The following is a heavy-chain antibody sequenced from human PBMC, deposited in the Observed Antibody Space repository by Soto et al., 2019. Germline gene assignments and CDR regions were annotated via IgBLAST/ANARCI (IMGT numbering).Heavy chain of an antibody. CDR1: GGSISSYY. V-gene: IGHV4-59*01. CDR3: ARGQCSSASCFYFDY. J-gene: IGHJ4*02. Sequence: SETLSLTCPVAGGSISSYYWSWIRQPPGKGLEWNGYIYYSGSTNYNPSLKSRVTISVDTSKNQFSLKLSSVTAADTTLYYCARGQCSSASCFYFDYWGQGSMVTVSS. D-gene: IGHD2-2*01. CDR2: IYYSGST.